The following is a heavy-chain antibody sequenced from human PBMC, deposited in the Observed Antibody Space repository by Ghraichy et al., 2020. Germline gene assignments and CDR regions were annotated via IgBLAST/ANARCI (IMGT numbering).Heavy chain of an antibody. V-gene: IGHV3-30*02. D-gene: IGHD3-22*01. J-gene: IGHJ4*02. CDR2: IRYDGSNK. Sequence: GGSLRLSCAASGFTFSGYGMHWVRQAPGKGLEWVAFIRYDGSNKYYADSVKGRFTISRDNSKNTLYLQMNSLRAEDTAVYYCARKALFYDSSGYQADYWGQGTLVTVSS. CDR3: ARKALFYDSSGYQADY. CDR1: GFTFSGYG.